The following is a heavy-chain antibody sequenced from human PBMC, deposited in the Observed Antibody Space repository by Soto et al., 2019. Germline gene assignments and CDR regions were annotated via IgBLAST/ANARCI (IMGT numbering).Heavy chain of an antibody. J-gene: IGHJ6*02. CDR2: INHSGST. Sequence: SETLSLTCAVYGGSFSGYYWSWIRQPPGKGLEWIGEINHSGSTNYNPSLKSRVTISVDTSKNQFSLKLSSATAADTAVYYCARARRLRITMIVGMDVWGQGTTVTVSS. CDR3: ARARRLRITMIVGMDV. D-gene: IGHD3-22*01. V-gene: IGHV4-34*01. CDR1: GGSFSGYY.